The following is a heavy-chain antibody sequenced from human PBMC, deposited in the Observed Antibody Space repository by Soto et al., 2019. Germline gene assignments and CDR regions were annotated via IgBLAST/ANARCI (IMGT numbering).Heavy chain of an antibody. Sequence: PGESLKISCEGSGYSFTSYWIAWVRQMPGKGLEWMGIIYPGDSDTRYSPSFQGQVTISADKSIRTVYLQWSSLKASDTAMYYCARLHSNFYKNGEVWGQGTTVTVSS. CDR1: GYSFTSYW. J-gene: IGHJ6*02. CDR3: ARLHSNFYKNGEV. D-gene: IGHD3-10*01. CDR2: IYPGDSDT. V-gene: IGHV5-51*01.